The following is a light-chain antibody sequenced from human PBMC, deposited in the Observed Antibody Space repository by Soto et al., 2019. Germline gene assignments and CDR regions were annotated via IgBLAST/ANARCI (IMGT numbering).Light chain of an antibody. J-gene: IGKJ1*01. Sequence: EIVLTQSPGTLSLSPGERATLSCRASESVDSTNLAWYQQKPGQAPRLLIYAASSRAAGIPDRFSGSGSGTGSTLDTPGPGPEDFVVYYCQQYGRAPRSFSKGTKVEIK. CDR1: ESVDSTN. V-gene: IGKV3-20*01. CDR3: QQYGRAPRS. CDR2: AAS.